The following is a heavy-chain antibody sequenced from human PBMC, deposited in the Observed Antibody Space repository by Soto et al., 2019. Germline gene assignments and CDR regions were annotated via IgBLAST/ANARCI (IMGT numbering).Heavy chain of an antibody. V-gene: IGHV1-18*01. CDR3: ARARYFATVHRKWWYLEL. CDR1: GYMFITYG. D-gene: IGHD1-26*01. Sequence: ASVKVSCKASGYMFITYGFNWVRQAPGQGLEWMGWMSTSNGDTKTAQKFKGRLTMTSETSTNTVYMELTNLRSDDTAVYYCARARYFATVHRKWWYLELWGRGNLVTV. J-gene: IGHJ2*01. CDR2: MSTSNGDT.